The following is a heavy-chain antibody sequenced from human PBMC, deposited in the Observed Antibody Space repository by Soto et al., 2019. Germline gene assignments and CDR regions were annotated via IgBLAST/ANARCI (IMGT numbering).Heavy chain of an antibody. CDR1: GFTFSSYG. D-gene: IGHD3-22*01. J-gene: IGHJ4*02. CDR2: IWYDGSNK. Sequence: GGSLRLSCAASGFTFSSYGMHWVRQAPGKGLEWVAVIWYDGSNKYYADYVKGRFTIYRDNSKNTLYLQMNSLRAEDTAVYYCARDYYDSSGYYEENPDYWGQGT. V-gene: IGHV3-33*01. CDR3: ARDYYDSSGYYEENPDY.